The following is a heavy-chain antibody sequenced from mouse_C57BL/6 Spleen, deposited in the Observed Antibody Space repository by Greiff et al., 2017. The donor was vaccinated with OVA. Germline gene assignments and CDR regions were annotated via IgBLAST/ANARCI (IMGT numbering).Heavy chain of an antibody. J-gene: IGHJ2*01. CDR2: IYPGSGST. D-gene: IGHD2-1*01. CDR3: ARVPIYGNSDY. V-gene: IGHV1-55*01. Sequence: QVQLQQPGAELVKPGASVKMSCKASGYTFTSYWITWVKQRPGQGLEWIGDIYPGSGSTNYNEKFKSKATLTVETSSSTAYMQLSSLTSEDSAVYYCARVPIYGNSDYWGQGTTLTVSS. CDR1: GYTFTSYW.